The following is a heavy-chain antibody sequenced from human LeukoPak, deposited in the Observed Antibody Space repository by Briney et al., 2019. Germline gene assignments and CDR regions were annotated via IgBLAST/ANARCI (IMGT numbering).Heavy chain of an antibody. V-gene: IGHV3-9*01. Sequence: GRSLRLSCAASGFTFDDYAMHWVRQAPGKGLEWVSGVNWNGDSMGYGDSVKGRFTISRDNAKTSLYLQMNSLKTEDTALYFCAKDYRRTTADDMGYYGMDVWGQGTTVTVS. J-gene: IGHJ6*02. CDR3: AKDYRRTTADDMGYYGMDV. CDR1: GFTFDDYA. CDR2: VNWNGDSM. D-gene: IGHD1-1*01.